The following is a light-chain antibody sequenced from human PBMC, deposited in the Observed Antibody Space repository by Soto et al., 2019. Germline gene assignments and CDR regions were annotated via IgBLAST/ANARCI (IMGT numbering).Light chain of an antibody. J-gene: IGKJ4*01. V-gene: IGKV1-9*01. CDR2: LAS. CDR1: QDISSY. CDR3: QQVKGFPLT. Sequence: IQLTQSPSSLSASVGDRVTITCRASQDISSYLAWYQQKPGKAPKLLIYLASTLHSGVPSSFSGSGSGTDFSLTISNLQPEDSAIYYCQQVKGFPLTFGGGTKVDIK.